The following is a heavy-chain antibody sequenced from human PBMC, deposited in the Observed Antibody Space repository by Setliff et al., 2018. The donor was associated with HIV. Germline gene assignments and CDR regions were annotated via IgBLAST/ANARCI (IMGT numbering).Heavy chain of an antibody. V-gene: IGHV1-69*13. Sequence: RASVKVSCKASGGTFSNYAISWVRQAPGQGLEWMGGIIPIFGSTKYAQKFQGRVTITADESTSTADMELSSLRSDDTAVYYCARDDHYYDSGSYYSDWYFDLWGRGTLVTVSS. CDR1: GGTFSNYA. J-gene: IGHJ2*01. CDR2: IIPIFGST. D-gene: IGHD3-10*01. CDR3: ARDDHYYDSGSYYSDWYFDL.